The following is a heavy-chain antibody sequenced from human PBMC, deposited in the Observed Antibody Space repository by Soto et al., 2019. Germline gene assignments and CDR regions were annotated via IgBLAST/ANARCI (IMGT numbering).Heavy chain of an antibody. D-gene: IGHD7-27*01. Sequence: GGSLRLSCAASGFTFSSYAMSWVRQAPGKGLEWVSVISYGGGSTYYADSVKGRFTISRDNSKNTLYLQMNSLRAEDTAVYYCAKDWALSFDPWGQGTLVTVSS. J-gene: IGHJ5*02. V-gene: IGHV3-23*01. CDR3: AKDWALSFDP. CDR1: GFTFSSYA. CDR2: ISYGGGST.